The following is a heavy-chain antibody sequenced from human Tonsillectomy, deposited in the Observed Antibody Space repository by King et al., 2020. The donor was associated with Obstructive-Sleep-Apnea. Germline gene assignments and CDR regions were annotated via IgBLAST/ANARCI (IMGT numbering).Heavy chain of an antibody. CDR1: GASLSQLA. CDR3: TTGFFSGSTFLDY. CDR2: LDPEDGEN. V-gene: IGHV1-24*01. D-gene: IGHD2-15*01. Sequence: QLVQSGAEVKKPGDSVRVSCKVSGASLSQLAAHWVRQAPGKGLEWMGGLDPEDGENVYAQTFQGRITMTEDTPTESAYLRLRSLTYEDTGVYYCTTGFFSGSTFLDYWGQGTLVTVSS. J-gene: IGHJ4*02.